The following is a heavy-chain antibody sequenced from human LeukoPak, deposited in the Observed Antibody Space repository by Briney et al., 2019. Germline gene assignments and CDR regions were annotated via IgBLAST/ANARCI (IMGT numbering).Heavy chain of an antibody. J-gene: IGHJ3*02. Sequence: GGSLRLSCAASGFTFSSYGMHWVRQAPGKGLEWVAFIRYDGSNKYYADSVKGRFTISRDNSKNTLYLQMNSLRAEDTAVYYCAKTFSYGDYENAFDIWGQGTMVTVSS. CDR3: AKTFSYGDYENAFDI. V-gene: IGHV3-30*02. CDR2: IRYDGSNK. CDR1: GFTFSSYG. D-gene: IGHD4-17*01.